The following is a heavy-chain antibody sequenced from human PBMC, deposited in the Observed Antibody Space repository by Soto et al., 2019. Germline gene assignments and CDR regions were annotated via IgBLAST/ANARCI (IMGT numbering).Heavy chain of an antibody. D-gene: IGHD3-10*01. Sequence: SVKVSFKASGYTFTRYAMHLVLQAPVQRLEWMGWINAGNGNTKYSQKFQGRVTITRDTSASTAYMELSSLRSEDTAVYYCARVTMVRGVISRSFDYWGQGTLVTVSS. J-gene: IGHJ4*02. V-gene: IGHV1-3*01. CDR2: INAGNGNT. CDR3: ARVTMVRGVISRSFDY. CDR1: GYTFTRYA.